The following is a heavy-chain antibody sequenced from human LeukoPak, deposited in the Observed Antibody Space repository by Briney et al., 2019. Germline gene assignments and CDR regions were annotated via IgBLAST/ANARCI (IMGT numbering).Heavy chain of an antibody. J-gene: IGHJ3*02. V-gene: IGHV4-30-4*01. CDR3: ARERHAYYYDSSGPPTNGSFYI. CDR1: GGSISSGDYY. Sequence: SETLSLTCTVSGGSISSGDYYWSWIRQPPGKGLEWIGYIYYSGSTYYNPSLKSRVTISVDTSKNQFSLKLSSVTAADTAVYYCARERHAYYYDSSGPPTNGSFYIWGQGAKVTGSS. CDR2: IYYSGST. D-gene: IGHD3-22*01.